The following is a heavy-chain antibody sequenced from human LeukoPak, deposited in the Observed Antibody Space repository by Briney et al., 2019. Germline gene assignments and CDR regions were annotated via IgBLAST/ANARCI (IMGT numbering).Heavy chain of an antibody. CDR3: ARISTAVAGADY. Sequence: GGSLRLSCGAFGFTFSSSWMSWVCQAPGKGLEWVANIKQDGSEKYYVDSVKGRFTISKDNTKNSLYLQMDSLRAEDTAVYYCARISTAVAGADYWGQGTLVTVSS. D-gene: IGHD6-19*01. J-gene: IGHJ4*02. CDR1: GFTFSSSW. V-gene: IGHV3-7*01. CDR2: IKQDGSEK.